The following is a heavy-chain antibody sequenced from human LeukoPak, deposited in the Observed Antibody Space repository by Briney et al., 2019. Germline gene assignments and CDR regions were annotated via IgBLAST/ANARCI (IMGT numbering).Heavy chain of an antibody. V-gene: IGHV1-69*04. D-gene: IGHD3-10*01. J-gene: IGHJ5*02. CDR3: ARLTRGSGSLDKYGFDP. Sequence: ASVKVSCKVSGRTFSSYAISWVRQAPGQGLEWMGRIIPILGIANYAQKFQGRVTITADKSTSTAYMELSSLRSEDTAVYYCARLTRGSGSLDKYGFDPWGQGTLVTVSS. CDR2: IIPILGIA. CDR1: GRTFSSYA.